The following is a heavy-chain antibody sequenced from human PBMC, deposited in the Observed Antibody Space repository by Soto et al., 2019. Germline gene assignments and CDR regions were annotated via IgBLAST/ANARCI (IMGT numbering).Heavy chain of an antibody. Sequence: WGSLRLSCAASGFTFSSYSMNWVRQAPGKGLEWVSSISSSSSYIYYADSVKGRFTISRDNAKNSLYLQMNSLRAEDTAVYYCARATRDYGGKPDWFDPWGQGTLVTVSS. CDR3: ARATRDYGGKPDWFDP. J-gene: IGHJ5*02. CDR2: ISSSSSYI. D-gene: IGHD4-17*01. V-gene: IGHV3-21*01. CDR1: GFTFSSYS.